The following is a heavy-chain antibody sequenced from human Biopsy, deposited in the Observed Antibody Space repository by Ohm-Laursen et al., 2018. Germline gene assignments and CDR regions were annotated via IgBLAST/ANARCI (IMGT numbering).Heavy chain of an antibody. CDR2: IIPMFGTA. CDR1: GGTFIDYA. V-gene: IGHV1-69*13. D-gene: IGHD1-26*01. J-gene: IGHJ4*02. Sequence: SVKVSCKASGGTFIDYAISWVRQAPGQGLEWMGGIIPMFGTANYARMFQGRVTISADESTSTSYMELSSLTTEDTAIYYCARGPHSGSHSCFDYWGRGTLVTVSS. CDR3: ARGPHSGSHSCFDY.